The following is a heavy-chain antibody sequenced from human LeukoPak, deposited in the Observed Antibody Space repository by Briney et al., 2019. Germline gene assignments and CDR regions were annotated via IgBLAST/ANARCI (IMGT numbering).Heavy chain of an antibody. CDR2: IIPIFGTA. Sequence: ASVKVSCKASGGTFSSYAISWVRQAPGQGLEWMGGIIPIFGTANYAQKFQGRVTITADESTSTAYTELSSLRSEDTAVYYCARGRSGSYHFDYWGQGTLVTVSS. D-gene: IGHD1-26*01. CDR3: ARGRSGSYHFDY. V-gene: IGHV1-69*13. J-gene: IGHJ4*02. CDR1: GGTFSSYA.